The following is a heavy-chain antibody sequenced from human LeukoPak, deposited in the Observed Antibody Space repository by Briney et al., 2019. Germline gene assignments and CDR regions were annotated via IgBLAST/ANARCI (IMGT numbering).Heavy chain of an antibody. CDR3: ARAGRSSGSPPGAFDI. D-gene: IGHD3-22*01. CDR2: IYYSGST. V-gene: IGHV4-59*01. CDR1: GGSISRYY. Sequence: SETLSLTCTVSGGSISRYYWSWIRQPPGKGLEWIGYIYYSGSTNYNPSLKSRVTISLDTSKNQFSLMLSSVTAADTAVYYCARAGRSSGSPPGAFDIWGQGTMVTVSS. J-gene: IGHJ3*02.